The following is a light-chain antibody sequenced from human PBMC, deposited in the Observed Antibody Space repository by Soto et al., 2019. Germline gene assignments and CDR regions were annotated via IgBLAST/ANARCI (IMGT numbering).Light chain of an antibody. CDR2: GND. CDR1: SSXIGAGYD. J-gene: IGLJ3*02. V-gene: IGLV1-40*01. CDR3: QSYDSSLSGPV. Sequence: QSVLTQPPSVSGAPGQRVTISCTGXSSXIGAGYDVHWYQQLPGAAPKLLIYGNDNRPSGVPDRFSGSKFGTSASLAITGLQAEDEAVYYCQSYDSSLSGPVFGGGTKLTVL.